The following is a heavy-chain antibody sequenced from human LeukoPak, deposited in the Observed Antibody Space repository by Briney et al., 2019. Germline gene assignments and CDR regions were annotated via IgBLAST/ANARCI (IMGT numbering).Heavy chain of an antibody. D-gene: IGHD2-8*01. CDR2: ISSSGSTI. J-gene: IGHJ4*02. CDR3: AREGRYCTNGVCSTSLYYFDY. V-gene: IGHV3-11*01. Sequence: GGSLRLSCAASGFTFSDYYMSWIRQAPGKGLEWVSYISSSGSTIYYADSVKGRFTIPRDNAKNSLYLQMNSLRAEDTAVYYCAREGRYCTNGVCSTSLYYFDYWGQGTLVTVSS. CDR1: GFTFSDYY.